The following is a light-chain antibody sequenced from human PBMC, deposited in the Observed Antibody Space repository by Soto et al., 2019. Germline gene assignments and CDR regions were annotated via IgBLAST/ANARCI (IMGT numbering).Light chain of an antibody. CDR1: QSLTSNY. J-gene: IGKJ4*01. V-gene: IGKV3-20*01. CDR2: GAS. Sequence: EIVLTQSPGTLSLSTGERATLSCRASQSLTSNYLAWYQQKRGQAPRLLIYGASRRAAGIPDRFSGSGSGTDFTLTIIRLEPEDFAVYSCQQYGTLPFTFGGGAKVEIK. CDR3: QQYGTLPFT.